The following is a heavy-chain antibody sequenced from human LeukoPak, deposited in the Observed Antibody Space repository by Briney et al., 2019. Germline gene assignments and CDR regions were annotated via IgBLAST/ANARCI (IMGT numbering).Heavy chain of an antibody. D-gene: IGHD2-2*01. J-gene: IGHJ3*02. V-gene: IGHV3-9*01. CDR1: GFTFYDYA. CDR2: ISWNSGSI. CDR3: ARATEDIVVVPAAIRSAFDI. Sequence: GGSLRLSCAASGFTFYDYAMHWVRQAPGKGLEWVSFISWNSGSIGYADSVKGRFTISRDNAENSLYLQMNSLRAEDTAVYYCARATEDIVVVPAAIRSAFDIWGQGTMVTVSS.